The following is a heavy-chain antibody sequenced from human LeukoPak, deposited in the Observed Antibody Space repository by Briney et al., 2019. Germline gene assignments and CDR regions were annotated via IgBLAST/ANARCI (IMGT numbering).Heavy chain of an antibody. V-gene: IGHV4-61*08. CDR3: ARGGTYYDY. J-gene: IGHJ4*02. D-gene: IGHD1-26*01. CDR1: GGSISSGDYY. CDR2: IYYSGNT. Sequence: PSQTLSLTCTVSGGSISSGDYYWSWIRQPPGKGLEWIAYIYYSGNTNSNPSLKSRLTISVDTSKNQFSLKLSSVTAADTAVYYCARGGTYYDYWGQGTLVTVSS.